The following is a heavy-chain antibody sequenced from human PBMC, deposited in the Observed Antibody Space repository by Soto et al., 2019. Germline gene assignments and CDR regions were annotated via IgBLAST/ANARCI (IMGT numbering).Heavy chain of an antibody. Sequence: EVQLVESGGGLVQPGRSLRLSCATSGFRFDDFAMHWVRQAPGRGLEWVAVISWNGGTTNYADSVKGRFSISRYNSKNSRLLPMDSLRPEDTALYYCSRVIQALAKSTLQGFDFWGQGTQVTVSS. V-gene: IGHV3-9*01. J-gene: IGHJ4*02. CDR2: ISWNGGTT. CDR1: GFRFDDFA. CDR3: SRVIQALAKSTLQGFDF.